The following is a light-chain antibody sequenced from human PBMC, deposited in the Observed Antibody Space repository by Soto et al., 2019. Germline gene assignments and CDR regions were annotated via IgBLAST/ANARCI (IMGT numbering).Light chain of an antibody. V-gene: IGLV2-14*01. Sequence: QSALTQPASVSGSPGQSITISCTGTSSDVGGYNYVSWYQQHPGKAPKLMIYDVSNRPSGVSNRFSGSKSGNTASLTISGLQPEDEADYYCSSYTSSSTLVGFGGGPKVTVL. CDR2: DVS. J-gene: IGLJ2*01. CDR3: SSYTSSSTLVG. CDR1: SSDVGGYNY.